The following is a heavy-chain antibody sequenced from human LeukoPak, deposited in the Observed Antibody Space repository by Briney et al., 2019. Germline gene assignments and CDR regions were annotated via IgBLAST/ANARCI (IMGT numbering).Heavy chain of an antibody. CDR3: ATRTTHYYDSSHHAFDI. V-gene: IGHV1-69*13. CDR1: GGTFSSYA. CDR2: IIPIFGTA. D-gene: IGHD3-22*01. J-gene: IGHJ3*02. Sequence: SVKVSCKASGGTFSSYAISWVRQAPGQGLEWMGGIIPIFGTANYAQKFQGRVTITADESTSTAYMELSSLRSEDTAVYYRATRTTHYYDSSHHAFDIWGQGTMVTVSS.